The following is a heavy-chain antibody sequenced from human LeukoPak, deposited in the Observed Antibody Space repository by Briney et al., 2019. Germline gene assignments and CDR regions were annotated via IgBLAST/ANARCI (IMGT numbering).Heavy chain of an antibody. Sequence: ASVKVSCKASGYTFTDYYMHWVRQAPGQGLEWTGRINPNSGGTNYAQKFQGRVTMTRDTSISTAYMELSRLTADDTAVDYGPXXXXXXXXXXXXXXXXXXXXXXXXXXXXXSEY. CDR1: GYTFTDYY. CDR3: PXXXXXXXXXXXXXXXXXXXXXXXXXXXXXSEY. D-gene: IGHD2-21*01. J-gene: IGHJ1*01. CDR2: INPNSGGT. V-gene: IGHV1-2*06.